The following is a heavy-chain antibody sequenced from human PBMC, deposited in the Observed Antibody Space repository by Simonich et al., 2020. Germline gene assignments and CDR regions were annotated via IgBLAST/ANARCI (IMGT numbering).Heavy chain of an antibody. CDR1: GYTFTGCY. CDR2: INPNSGGT. J-gene: IGHJ4*02. V-gene: IGHV1-2*02. D-gene: IGHD1-26*01. Sequence: QVQLVQSGAEVKKPGASVKVSCKASGYTFTGCYMHWVRQAPGQGLEWMGWINPNSGGTNYAQKFQGRVTMTRDTSISTAYMELSRLRSDDTAVYYCARDRVDSGSYYYFDYWGQGTLVTVSS. CDR3: ARDRVDSGSYYYFDY.